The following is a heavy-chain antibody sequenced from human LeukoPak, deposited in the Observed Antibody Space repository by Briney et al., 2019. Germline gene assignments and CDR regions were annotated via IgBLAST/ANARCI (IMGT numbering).Heavy chain of an antibody. Sequence: SETLSLTCTVSGGSISTYYWSWIRQPPGKGLEWIGYIHNTGTTDYNPSLKSRVTISVDTSKNQISLKVTSVTAADTAVYYCARDEGIQLWLNWGQGTLVTVSS. D-gene: IGHD5-18*01. V-gene: IGHV4-59*01. J-gene: IGHJ4*02. CDR1: GGSISTYY. CDR3: ARDEGIQLWLN. CDR2: IHNTGTT.